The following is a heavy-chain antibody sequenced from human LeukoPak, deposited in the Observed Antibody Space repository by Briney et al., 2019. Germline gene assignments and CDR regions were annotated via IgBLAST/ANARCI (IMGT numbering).Heavy chain of an antibody. Sequence: SETLSLTCTVSGGSISSSRYYWGWLRQPPGKGLEWIGSIYYSGSTYYNPSLKSRVTISVDTSKNQFSLKLSSVTAADTAVYYCARLSEGAFDYWGEGPLVTVSS. CDR3: ARLSEGAFDY. J-gene: IGHJ4*02. CDR2: IYYSGST. D-gene: IGHD1-14*01. V-gene: IGHV4-39*01. CDR1: GGSISSSRYY.